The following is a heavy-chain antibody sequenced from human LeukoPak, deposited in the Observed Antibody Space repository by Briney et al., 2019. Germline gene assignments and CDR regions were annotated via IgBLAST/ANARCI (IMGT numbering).Heavy chain of an antibody. J-gene: IGHJ5*02. Sequence: VASVKVSCKASGYTFTGYYMHWVRQAPGQGLEWMGWINPNSGGTNYAQKFQGRVTMTRDTSISTAYMELSRLRSDDTAVYYCARARFAGVVSGNWFDPWGQGTLVTVSS. D-gene: IGHD3-16*01. CDR2: INPNSGGT. CDR3: ARARFAGVVSGNWFDP. V-gene: IGHV1-2*02. CDR1: GYTFTGYY.